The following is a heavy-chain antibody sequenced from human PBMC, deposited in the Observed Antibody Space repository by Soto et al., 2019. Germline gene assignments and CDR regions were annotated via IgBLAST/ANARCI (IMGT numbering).Heavy chain of an antibody. CDR2: TSGSGGST. D-gene: IGHD3-9*01. J-gene: IGHJ4*02. CDR3: SKVLKVRYDILTGYSCPDY. Sequence: GGSQRLSCAASGFTFSSYAMSWISKDKGKGLEWVSATSGSGGSTYYADSVKGRFTISRDNSKNTLYLQMNSLRAEDTAVYYCSKVLKVRYDILTGYSCPDYWXQGTLVTVSS. V-gene: IGHV3-23*01. CDR1: GFTFSSYA.